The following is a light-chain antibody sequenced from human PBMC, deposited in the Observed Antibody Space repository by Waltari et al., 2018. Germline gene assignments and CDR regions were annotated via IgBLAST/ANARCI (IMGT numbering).Light chain of an antibody. CDR2: DSS. Sequence: DIQMTQSPPSVSASVGDRVTITSRASQDISTWSAWYHRKPGRPPKVRIDDSSTVQSVVPSRFSGSGSGTDFTLTISSLQHEDFATYYWQQTNSFPLTFGPGSKVDIK. J-gene: IGKJ3*01. CDR1: QDISTW. CDR3: QQTNSFPLT. V-gene: IGKV1-12*01.